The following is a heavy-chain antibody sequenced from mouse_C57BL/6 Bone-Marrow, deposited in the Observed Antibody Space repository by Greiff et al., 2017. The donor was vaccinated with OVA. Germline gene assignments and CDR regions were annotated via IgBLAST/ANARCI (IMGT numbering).Heavy chain of an antibody. J-gene: IGHJ1*03. CDR3: AIVTSYRLVIDV. V-gene: IGHV1-81*01. Sequence: QVQLQQSGAELARPGASVKLSCKASGYTFTRYGISWVKQRTGQGLEWIGEIYPRSGNTYYNEKFKGKATLTADKSSSTAYMELRSLTSEDSAVYFCAIVTSYRLVIDVWGTGTTVTVSS. CDR2: IYPRSGNT. CDR1: GYTFTRYG. D-gene: IGHD2-5*01.